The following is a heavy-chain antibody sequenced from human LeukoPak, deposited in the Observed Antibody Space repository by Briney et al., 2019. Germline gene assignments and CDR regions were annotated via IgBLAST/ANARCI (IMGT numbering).Heavy chain of an antibody. J-gene: IGHJ6*02. CDR2: INPSGGST. V-gene: IGHV1-46*01. CDR3: ARVDYDILTGAAYGMDV. D-gene: IGHD3-9*01. CDR1: GYTFTSYY. Sequence: ASVKVSCKASGYTFTSYYMHWVRQAPGQGLEWMGIINPSGGSTSYAQKFQGRVTMTRDTSTSTVYMELSSLRSEDTAVYYCARVDYDILTGAAYGMDVWGQGTTVTVSS.